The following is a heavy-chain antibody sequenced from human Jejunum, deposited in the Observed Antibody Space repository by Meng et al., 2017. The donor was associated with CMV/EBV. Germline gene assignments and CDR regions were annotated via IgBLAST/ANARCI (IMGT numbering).Heavy chain of an antibody. V-gene: IGHV5-51*01. CDR1: W. Sequence: WIGWVRQMPGKGLEWMGMIYPGDSDTKYGPSFQGQVTISADKSISTAYLQWSSLKASDTAKYYCARWDCSTSCYGSYYYYYGMDVWGQGTTVTVSS. D-gene: IGHD2-2*01. CDR3: ARWDCSTSCYGSYYYYYGMDV. CDR2: IYPGDSDT. J-gene: IGHJ6*02.